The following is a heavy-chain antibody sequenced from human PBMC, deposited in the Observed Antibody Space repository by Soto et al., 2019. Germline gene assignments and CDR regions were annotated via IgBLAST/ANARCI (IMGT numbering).Heavy chain of an antibody. CDR3: ARDLGYYESSGYFDY. Sequence: GGSLRLSCAASGFTFSDYYMRWIRQAPGKGLERVSYIGSSDNIIYYADSVKGRFTISRDNAKNSLYLQMNSLRAEDTAVYYCARDLGYYESSGYFDYWGQGTLVTVSS. CDR1: GFTFSDYY. J-gene: IGHJ4*02. D-gene: IGHD3-22*01. CDR2: IGSSDNII. V-gene: IGHV3-11*01.